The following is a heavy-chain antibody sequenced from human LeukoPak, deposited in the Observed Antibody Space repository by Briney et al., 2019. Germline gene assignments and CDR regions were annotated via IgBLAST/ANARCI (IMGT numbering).Heavy chain of an antibody. CDR2: INPNSGGT. V-gene: IGHV1-2*02. D-gene: IGHD5-12*01. Sequence: GASVKVSCKASGYTFTSYYMHWVRQAPGQGLEWMGWINPNSGGTNYAQKFQGRVTMTRDTSISTAYMELSRLRSDDTAVYYCARVSGYSGYDEGYWGQGTLVTVSS. J-gene: IGHJ4*02. CDR1: GYTFTSYY. CDR3: ARVSGYSGYDEGY.